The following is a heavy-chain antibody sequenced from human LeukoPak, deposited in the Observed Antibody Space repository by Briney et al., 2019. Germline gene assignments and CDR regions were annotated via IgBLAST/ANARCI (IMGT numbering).Heavy chain of an antibody. CDR1: GFTFSSYW. Sequence: GGSLRLSCAASGFTFSSYWMSWVRQAPGKGLEWVANIKQDGSEKYYVDSVKGRFTISRDNAKNSLYLQMNSLRAEDTAVYYCASQGVSGSYYFDYWGQGTLVTVSS. CDR3: ASQGVSGSYYFDY. V-gene: IGHV3-7*01. CDR2: IKQDGSEK. J-gene: IGHJ4*02. D-gene: IGHD1-26*01.